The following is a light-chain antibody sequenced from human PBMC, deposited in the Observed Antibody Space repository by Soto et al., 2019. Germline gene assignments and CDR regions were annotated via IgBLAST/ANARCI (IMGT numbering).Light chain of an antibody. Sequence: EIVLTQSPGTLSLSPGERATLSCRASQSVSSSYLAWYQQKPGQAPRLLIYDASNRATGIPDRFSGSGSGTDFTLTVSRLEPEDFAVDYCQHYGSSPYTFGQGTKLEIK. CDR2: DAS. CDR1: QSVSSSY. CDR3: QHYGSSPYT. J-gene: IGKJ2*01. V-gene: IGKV3-20*01.